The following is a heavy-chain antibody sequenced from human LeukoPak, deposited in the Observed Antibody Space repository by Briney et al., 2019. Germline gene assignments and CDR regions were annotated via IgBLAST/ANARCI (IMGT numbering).Heavy chain of an antibody. CDR3: ARDSWNYGTNYYYYYMDV. CDR2: INPSGGST. J-gene: IGHJ6*03. D-gene: IGHD1-7*01. V-gene: IGHV1-46*01. Sequence: ASVKVSCKASGYAFTSYYMHWVRQAPGQGLEWMGIINPSGGSTSYAQKFQGRVTMTRDMPTSTAYMELSSLRSEDTAVYYCARDSWNYGTNYYYYYMDVWGKGTTVSVSS. CDR1: GYAFTSYY.